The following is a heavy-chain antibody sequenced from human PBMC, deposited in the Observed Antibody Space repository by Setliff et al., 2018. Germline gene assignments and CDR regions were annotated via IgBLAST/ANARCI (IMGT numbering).Heavy chain of an antibody. J-gene: IGHJ4*02. Sequence: SVKVSCKASGYSLNTYGISWVRQAPGQGLEWMGWISGYNGFIIYAQKFQGRVTMTTDTSTNTAYMELRSLRSDDTAMYYCTRAAREVVVPPSQKRNDYWGQGTLVTVSS. CDR2: ISGYNGFI. V-gene: IGHV1-18*01. CDR1: GYSLNTYG. CDR3: TRAAREVVVPPSQKRNDY. D-gene: IGHD2-2*01.